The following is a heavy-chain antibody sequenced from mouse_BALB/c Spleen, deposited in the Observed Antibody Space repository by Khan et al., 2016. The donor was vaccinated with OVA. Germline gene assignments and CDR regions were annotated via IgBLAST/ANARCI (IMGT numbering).Heavy chain of an antibody. CDR2: IWGGGGT. CDR1: GFSLSRYN. V-gene: IGHV2-6-4*01. D-gene: IGHD2-14*01. Sequence: QVQLKESGPGLVAPSQSLSITYTVSGFSLSRYNIHWVRQPPGKGLEWLGMIWGGGGTDYNSTLKSRLSISKDNSKSRVFLKMNSLQTDDTAMYYCARAYYRYDGYYAMDYWGQGTSVTVSS. J-gene: IGHJ4*01. CDR3: ARAYYRYDGYYAMDY.